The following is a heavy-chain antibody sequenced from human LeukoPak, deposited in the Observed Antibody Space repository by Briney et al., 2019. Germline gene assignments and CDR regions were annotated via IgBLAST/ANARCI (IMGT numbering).Heavy chain of an antibody. CDR1: GGSISSYY. CDR2: IYYSGST. J-gene: IGHJ6*03. Sequence: SETLSLTCTVSGGSISSYYWSWIRQPPGKGLEGIGYIYYSGSTNYNPSLKSRVTISVDTSKNQFSLKLSSVTAADTAVYYCARDRCSSTSCYYYMDVWGKGTTVTVSS. D-gene: IGHD2-2*01. V-gene: IGHV4-59*01. CDR3: ARDRCSSTSCYYYMDV.